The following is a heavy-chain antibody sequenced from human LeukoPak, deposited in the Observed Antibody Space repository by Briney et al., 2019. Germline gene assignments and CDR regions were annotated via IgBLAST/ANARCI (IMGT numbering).Heavy chain of an antibody. CDR3: ARDYGLELYSSSWDNWFDP. Sequence: SETLPLTCTVSGGSISSYYWSWIRQPAGKGLEWIGRIYTSGSTNYNPSLKSRVTMSVDTSKNQFSLKLSSVTAADTAVYYCARDYGLELYSSSWDNWFDPWGQGTLVTVSS. CDR2: IYTSGST. V-gene: IGHV4-4*07. D-gene: IGHD6-13*01. CDR1: GGSISSYY. J-gene: IGHJ5*02.